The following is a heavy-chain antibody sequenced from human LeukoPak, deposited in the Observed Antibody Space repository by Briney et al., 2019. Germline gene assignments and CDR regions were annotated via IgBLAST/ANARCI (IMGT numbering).Heavy chain of an antibody. D-gene: IGHD3/OR15-3a*01. J-gene: IGHJ4*02. CDR3: ARVMDHGYYDY. V-gene: IGHV4-59*01. Sequence: SETLSLTCTVSGGSLCNYYWRCIRQPPGEGLEFIGYIFYSGSTNYNPSLKSRVTISVDTSQNHFSLKLSSVTAADAAVYYCARVMDHGYYDYCGQGTLVTVSS. CDR1: GGSLCNYY. CDR2: IFYSGST.